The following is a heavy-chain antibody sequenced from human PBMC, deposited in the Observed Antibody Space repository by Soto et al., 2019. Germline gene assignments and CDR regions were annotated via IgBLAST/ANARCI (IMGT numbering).Heavy chain of an antibody. J-gene: IGHJ6*01. CDR3: ARVYDCSGGSCLDGAPGDYYYYGMAV. D-gene: IGHD2-15*01. V-gene: IGHV1-69*13. CDR2: IIPIFGTA. CDR1: GGTFASYA. Sequence: SVKVSCKASGGTFASYAISWVRQAPGQGLEWMGGIIPIFGTANYAQKFQGRVTITADESTSTAYMELSSLRSEDTAVYYCARVYDCSGGSCLDGAPGDYYYYGMAVCRQRTTVTVSS.